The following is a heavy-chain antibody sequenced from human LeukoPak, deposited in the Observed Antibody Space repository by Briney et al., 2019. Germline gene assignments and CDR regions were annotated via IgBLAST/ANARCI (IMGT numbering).Heavy chain of an antibody. CDR1: GFSFSSYR. CDR3: ATNDGYNYYFDY. D-gene: IGHD5-24*01. Sequence: GGSLRLSCAASGFSFSSYRMNWVRQAPGKGLEWVSAISGSGVTTYYADSVKGRFTISRDNSKHTLYLQMNSLRAEDTAVYYCATNDGYNYYFDYWGQGTLVTVSS. J-gene: IGHJ4*02. V-gene: IGHV3-23*01. CDR2: ISGSGVTT.